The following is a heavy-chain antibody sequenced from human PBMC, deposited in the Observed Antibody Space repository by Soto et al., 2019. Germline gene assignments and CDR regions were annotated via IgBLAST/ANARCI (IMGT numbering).Heavy chain of an antibody. CDR2: ISGSGGST. CDR3: AKVEREQLVHNWFDP. Sequence: GGSLRLSCAASGFTFRSYAMSWVRQAPGKGLEWVSAISGSGGSTYYADSVKGRFTISRDNSKNTLYLQMNSLRAEDTAVYYCAKVEREQLVHNWFDPWGQGTLVTVSS. D-gene: IGHD6-13*01. J-gene: IGHJ5*02. CDR1: GFTFRSYA. V-gene: IGHV3-23*01.